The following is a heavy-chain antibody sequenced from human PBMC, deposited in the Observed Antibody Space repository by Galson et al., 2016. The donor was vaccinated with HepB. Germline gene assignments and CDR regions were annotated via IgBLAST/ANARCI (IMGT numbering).Heavy chain of an antibody. CDR3: ARAGSRVGFYLRFGFFDF. D-gene: IGHD3-10*01. V-gene: IGHV3-53*01. CDR1: GFSVSQNY. CDR2: IYSGNNA. J-gene: IGHJ4*02. Sequence: SLRLSCAVSGFSVSQNYMTWVHQAPGKGLEWLSVIYSGNNAYYADSVKGRFTISRDNFRNTLHRQINSLRAEDTAVYYCARAGSRVGFYLRFGFFDFWGQGTLVTVSS.